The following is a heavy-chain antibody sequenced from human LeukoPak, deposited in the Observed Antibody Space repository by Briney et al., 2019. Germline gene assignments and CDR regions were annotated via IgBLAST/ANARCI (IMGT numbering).Heavy chain of an antibody. CDR1: GGSISSSSYY. Sequence: SETLSLTCTVSGGSISSSSYYWGWIRQPPGTGLEWIGSIYYSGSTYYNPSLKSRVTISVDTSKNQFSLKLSPVTAADTAVYYCASQTYYYDSSGSWGQGTLVTVSS. CDR2: IYYSGST. V-gene: IGHV4-39*01. CDR3: ASQTYYYDSSGS. D-gene: IGHD3-22*01. J-gene: IGHJ4*02.